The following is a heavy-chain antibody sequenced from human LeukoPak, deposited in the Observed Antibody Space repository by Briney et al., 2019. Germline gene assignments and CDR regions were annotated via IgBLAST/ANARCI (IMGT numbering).Heavy chain of an antibody. D-gene: IGHD6-19*01. J-gene: IGHJ4*02. Sequence: ASVKVSCKASGYTFTGYYMHWVRQAPGQGLEWMGWINPNSGDTNYAQKFQGRVTMTRDTSITTAYMQLSRLRSDDTAVYYCARDVGYRSGWHWENWGQGTLVTVSS. CDR3: ARDVGYRSGWHWEN. CDR2: INPNSGDT. V-gene: IGHV1-2*02. CDR1: GYTFTGYY.